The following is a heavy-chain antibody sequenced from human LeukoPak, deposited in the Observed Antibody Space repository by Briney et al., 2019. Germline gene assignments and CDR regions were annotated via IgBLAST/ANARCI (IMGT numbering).Heavy chain of an antibody. D-gene: IGHD3-22*01. CDR2: INPNSGGT. Sequence: GASVKVSCKASGYTFTSYYMHWVRQAPGQGLEWMGRINPNSGGTNYAQKFQGRVTMTRDTSISTAYMELSRLRSDDTAVYYCARDYYDSSGFLWYWGQGTLVTVPS. CDR3: ARDYYDSSGFLWY. V-gene: IGHV1-2*06. J-gene: IGHJ4*02. CDR1: GYTFTSYY.